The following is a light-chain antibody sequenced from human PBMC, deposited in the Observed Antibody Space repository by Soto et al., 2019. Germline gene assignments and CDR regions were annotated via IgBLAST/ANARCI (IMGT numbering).Light chain of an antibody. J-gene: IGLJ1*01. Sequence: QSALTQPASVSGSPGQSITISCTGTSSDVGNYDYVSWYQQYPGKAPKLVIYGVSYRPSGVSNRFSGSKSGNTASLTISGLQAEDEAEYYCCSWTTGSTLYVFGTGTKVTVL. CDR2: GVS. CDR3: CSWTTGSTLYV. V-gene: IGLV2-14*01. CDR1: SSDVGNYDY.